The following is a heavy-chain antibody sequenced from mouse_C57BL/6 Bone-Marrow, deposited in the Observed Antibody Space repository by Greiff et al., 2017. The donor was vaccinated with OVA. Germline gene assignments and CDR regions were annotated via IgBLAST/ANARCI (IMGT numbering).Heavy chain of an antibody. CDR3: ASYYGSCARGY. D-gene: IGHD1-1*01. Sequence: EVHLVESGGGLVKPGGSLKLSCAASGFTFSDYGMHWVRQAPEKGLEWVAYISSGSSTIYYADTVKGRFTISRDNAKNTLFLQMTSLRSEATAMYDCASYYGSCARGYWGQGTSVTVSS. J-gene: IGHJ4*01. V-gene: IGHV5-17*01. CDR2: ISSGSSTI. CDR1: GFTFSDYG.